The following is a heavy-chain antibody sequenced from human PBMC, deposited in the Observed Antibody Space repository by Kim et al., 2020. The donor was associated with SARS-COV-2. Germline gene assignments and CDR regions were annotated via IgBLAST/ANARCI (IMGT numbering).Heavy chain of an antibody. Sequence: GGSLRLSCAASGFTVSSNYMSWVRQAPGKGLEWVSVIYSGGSTYYADSVKGRFTISRDNSKNTLYLQMNSLRAEDTAVYYCARDLGYSYLYYYYGMDVWGQGTTVTVSS. CDR3: ARDLGYSYLYYYYGMDV. CDR1: GFTVSSNY. V-gene: IGHV3-53*01. D-gene: IGHD5-18*01. J-gene: IGHJ6*02. CDR2: IYSGGST.